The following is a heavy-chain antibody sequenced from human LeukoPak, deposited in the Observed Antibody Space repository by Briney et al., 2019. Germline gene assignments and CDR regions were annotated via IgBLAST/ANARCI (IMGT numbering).Heavy chain of an antibody. D-gene: IGHD6-6*01. V-gene: IGHV3-21*01. CDR2: INSKSRYI. CDR3: ARADSSSSRLDC. J-gene: IGHJ4*02. CDR1: GFTYSSYS. Sequence: GGSLRLSCAASGFTYSSYSMNWVRQAPGKGLEWVSSINSKSRYIYYADSLKGRFTISRDNGKNSVYLQMNSLRAEDTAVYFCARADSSSSRLDCWGQGTLVTVSS.